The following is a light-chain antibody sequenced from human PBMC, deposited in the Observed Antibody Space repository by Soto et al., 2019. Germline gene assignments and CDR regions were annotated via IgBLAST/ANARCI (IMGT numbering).Light chain of an antibody. CDR1: QSISSY. J-gene: IGKJ1*01. CDR2: AAS. V-gene: IGKV1-39*01. CDR3: QQTYNLPRT. Sequence: DIQMTQSPSSLSASVGDRVTITCRASQSISSYLNWYQQKPGKAPKLLIYAASSLQSGVPARFSGSGSGTDFTLTINNMQREDFATYYCQQTYNLPRTFGQGTKVDIK.